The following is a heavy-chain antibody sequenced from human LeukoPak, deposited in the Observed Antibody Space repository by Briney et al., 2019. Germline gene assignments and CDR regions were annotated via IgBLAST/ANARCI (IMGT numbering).Heavy chain of an antibody. J-gene: IGHJ1*01. Sequence: GGSRTLFCAASGFPFSIYYTTWVREAPGKGRESVSLISATGSNTYYAQSVRGRYTIYRDNSKNTLYLQMNSQRAEDTAVYYCAIDAGGGEYCTSATSYYPEHWGQGALVTVSA. CDR3: AIDAGGGEYCTSATSYYPEH. D-gene: IGHD2-2*01. CDR2: ISATGSNT. CDR1: GFPFSIYY. V-gene: IGHV3-23*01.